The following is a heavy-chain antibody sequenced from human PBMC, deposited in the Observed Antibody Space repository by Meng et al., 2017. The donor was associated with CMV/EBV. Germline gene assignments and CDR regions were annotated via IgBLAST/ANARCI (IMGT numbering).Heavy chain of an antibody. CDR3: ARDWVSAAAGMGY. D-gene: IGHD6-13*01. J-gene: IGHJ4*02. CDR2: ISAYNGNT. CDR1: GYTFTSYG. V-gene: IGHV1-18*01. Sequence: ASVKVSCKASGYTFTSYGISWVRQAPGQGLEWMGWISAYNGNTNYAQKLQGRVTMTTDTSTSTVYMELSSLRSEDTAVYYCARDWVSAAAGMGYWGQGTLVTVSS.